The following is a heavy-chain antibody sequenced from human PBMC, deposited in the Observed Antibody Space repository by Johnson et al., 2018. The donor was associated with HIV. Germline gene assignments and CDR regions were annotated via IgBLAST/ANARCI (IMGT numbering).Heavy chain of an antibody. J-gene: IGHJ3*02. D-gene: IGHD2-21*01. CDR2: ISYDGSNK. V-gene: IGHV3-30-3*01. Sequence: QVYLVESGGGVVQPGRSLRLSCAASGFTFSSYAMHWVRQAPGKGLEWVAVISYDGSNKYYADSVKGRFTISRDNAKNSLYLQMNSLRAEDTAVYYCARYSGAFDIWGQGTMVTVSS. CDR1: GFTFSSYA. CDR3: ARYSGAFDI.